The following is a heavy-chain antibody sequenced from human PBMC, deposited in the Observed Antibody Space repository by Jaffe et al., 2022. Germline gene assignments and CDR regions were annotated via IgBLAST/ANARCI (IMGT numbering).Heavy chain of an antibody. J-gene: IGHJ4*02. Sequence: QVQLVESGGGVVQPGGSLRLSCAASGFTFSSYGMHWVRQAPGKGLEWVAFIRYDGSNKYYADSVKGRFTISRDNSKNTLYLQMNSLRAEDTAVYYCAKEDREWLLYKKGYYFDYWGQGTLVTVSS. D-gene: IGHD3-3*01. CDR2: IRYDGSNK. CDR1: GFTFSSYG. CDR3: AKEDREWLLYKKGYYFDY. V-gene: IGHV3-30*02.